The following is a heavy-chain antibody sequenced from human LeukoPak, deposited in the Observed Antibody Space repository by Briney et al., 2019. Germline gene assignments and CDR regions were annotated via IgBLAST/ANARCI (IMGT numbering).Heavy chain of an antibody. CDR2: ISYDGSNK. D-gene: IGHD3-22*01. Sequence: GGSLRLSCAASGFTFSHYAIHWVRQAPGKGLEWVAVISYDGSNKLYADSVKGRFTLSRDNSKSTLSLQMNSLRPEDTAVYYCASGCSNYDSSGYCFEHWGQGTLVTVSS. J-gene: IGHJ4*02. CDR1: GFTFSHYA. CDR3: ASGCSNYDSSGYCFEH. V-gene: IGHV3-30-3*01.